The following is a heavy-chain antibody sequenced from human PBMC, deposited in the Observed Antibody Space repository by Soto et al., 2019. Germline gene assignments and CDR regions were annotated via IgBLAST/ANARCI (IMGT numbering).Heavy chain of an antibody. CDR2: ISGSGDST. V-gene: IGHV3-23*01. CDR3: AKDRILTTVTVAPYFDY. Sequence: GGSLRLSCAASGFTFSSYAMNWVRQAPGKGLEWVSAISGSGDSTYYADSVKGRFTISRDNSKNTLYLQINSLRAEDTAVYYCAKDRILTTVTVAPYFDYWGQGTLVTVSS. J-gene: IGHJ4*02. CDR1: GFTFSSYA. D-gene: IGHD4-17*01.